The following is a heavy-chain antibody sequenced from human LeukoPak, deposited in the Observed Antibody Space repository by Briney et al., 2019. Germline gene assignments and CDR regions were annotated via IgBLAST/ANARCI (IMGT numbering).Heavy chain of an antibody. J-gene: IGHJ4*02. CDR2: IYHSGST. D-gene: IGHD3-22*01. Sequence: SQTLSLTCTVSGGSISSGGYYWSWIRQPPGKGLEWIGYIYHSGSTNYNPSLKSRVTMSVDKSKNQFSLKLNSVTAADTAVYYCARRNYYDSTGYYAYWGQGTLVTVSS. CDR1: GGSISSGGYY. V-gene: IGHV4-30-2*01. CDR3: ARRNYYDSTGYYAY.